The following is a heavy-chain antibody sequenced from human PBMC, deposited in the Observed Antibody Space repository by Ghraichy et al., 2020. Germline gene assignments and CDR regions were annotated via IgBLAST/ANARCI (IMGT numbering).Heavy chain of an antibody. V-gene: IGHV4-59*02. CDR2: VYYTESA. D-gene: IGHD6-13*01. Sequence: SETLFLTCTVSGYSVSNHQWGWIRQPPGKALGWIGHVYYTESARYNPSLKRRVVISIDTSKNQFSLRLNSVTSADTAVDYCARDVDSWLYFNYWGQGILVTVSS. J-gene: IGHJ4*02. CDR3: ARDVDSWLYFNY. CDR1: GYSVSNHQ.